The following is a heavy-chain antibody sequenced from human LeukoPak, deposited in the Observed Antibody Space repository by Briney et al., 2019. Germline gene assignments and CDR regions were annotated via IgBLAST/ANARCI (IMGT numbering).Heavy chain of an antibody. Sequence: GGSLRLSCAASGFTVSSNYMSWVRQAPGKGLEWVSGISWNSGSIGYADSVKGRFTISRDNAKNSLYLQMNSLRAEDTALYYCAKDISGDYYYGMDVWGQGTTVTVSS. J-gene: IGHJ6*02. V-gene: IGHV3-9*01. CDR2: ISWNSGSI. D-gene: IGHD7-27*01. CDR1: GFTVSSNY. CDR3: AKDISGDYYYGMDV.